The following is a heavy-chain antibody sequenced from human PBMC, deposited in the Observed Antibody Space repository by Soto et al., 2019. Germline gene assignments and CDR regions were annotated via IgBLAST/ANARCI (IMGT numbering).Heavy chain of an antibody. J-gene: IGHJ6*02. V-gene: IGHV3-30-3*01. CDR1: GFTFSSYA. Sequence: QVQLVESGGGVVQPGRSLRLSCAASGFTFSSYAMHWVRQAPGKGLEWVAVISYDGSNKYYADSVKGRFTISRDNSKNTLYLQMNSLRAEDTAVYYCARGHCSSLYGMDVWGQGTTVTVSS. D-gene: IGHD6-13*01. CDR3: ARGHCSSLYGMDV. CDR2: ISYDGSNK.